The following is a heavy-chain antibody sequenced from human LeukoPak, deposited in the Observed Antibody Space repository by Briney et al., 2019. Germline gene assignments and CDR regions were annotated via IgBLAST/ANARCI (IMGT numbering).Heavy chain of an antibody. V-gene: IGHV1-18*04. D-gene: IGHD6-19*01. J-gene: IGHJ4*02. CDR2: ISAYNGNT. CDR1: GYTFTGYY. CDR3: ARAVTVAGRNFDY. Sequence: ASVKVSCKASGYTFTGYYMHWVRQAPGQGLEWMGWISAYNGNTNYAQKLQGRVTMTTDTSTSTAYMELRSLRSDDTAVYYCARAVTVAGRNFDYWGQGTLVTVSS.